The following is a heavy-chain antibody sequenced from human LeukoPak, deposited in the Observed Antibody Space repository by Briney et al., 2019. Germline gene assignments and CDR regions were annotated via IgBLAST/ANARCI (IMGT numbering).Heavy chain of an antibody. CDR2: IIPILGIA. Sequence: ASVKVSCKASGGTFSSYAISWVRQAPGQGLEWMGRIIPILGIANYAQKFQGGVTITADKSTSTAYMELSSLRSEDTAVYCCARASVLRYFDWSSLDPWGQGTLVTVSS. CDR3: ARASVLRYFDWSSLDP. J-gene: IGHJ5*02. CDR1: GGTFSSYA. D-gene: IGHD3-9*01. V-gene: IGHV1-69*04.